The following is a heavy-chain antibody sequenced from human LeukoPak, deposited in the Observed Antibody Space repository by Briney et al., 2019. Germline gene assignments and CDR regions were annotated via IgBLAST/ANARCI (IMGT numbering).Heavy chain of an antibody. CDR2: ISSNGNSA. V-gene: IGHV3-23*01. CDR1: GFTFSDYA. Sequence: GGSLRLSCATSGFTFSDYAMHWVRQAPGRGLEWVSYISSNGNSAYYSDSVKGRFTISRDNSKNTLYLQMNSLRAEDTAVYYCARVGYTSGWYRNWGQGTLVTVSS. CDR3: ARVGYTSGWYRN. D-gene: IGHD6-19*01. J-gene: IGHJ4*02.